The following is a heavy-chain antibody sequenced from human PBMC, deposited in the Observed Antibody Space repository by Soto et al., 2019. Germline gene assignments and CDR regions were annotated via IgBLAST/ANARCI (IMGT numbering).Heavy chain of an antibody. CDR3: ARHQGYSGVGPF. Sequence: QLQLQESGPGLVKPSETLSLTRTVSGASISTNGYYWGWIRQPPGKGLEWIGSMYYGGSMYYSPSLKSRVTMSVDTSKNQFSLKLSSVTAADTAVYYCARHQGYSGVGPFWGQGTMVTVSS. J-gene: IGHJ3*01. CDR2: MYYGGSM. CDR1: GASISTNGYY. V-gene: IGHV4-39*01. D-gene: IGHD1-26*01.